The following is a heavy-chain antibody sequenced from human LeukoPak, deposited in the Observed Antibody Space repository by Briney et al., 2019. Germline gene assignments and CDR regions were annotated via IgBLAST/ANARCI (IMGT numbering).Heavy chain of an antibody. Sequence: GGSLRLSCKASGFTFSSYWMSWVRQAPGKGLEWVAHIKEDESDEYYVDSVKGRFTITRDNARNSLFLQMNSLRAEDTAVYYCAREDGYCSGGNCYSYFDSWGQGALVTVSS. CDR2: IKEDESDE. CDR1: GFTFSSYW. V-gene: IGHV3-7*01. J-gene: IGHJ4*02. D-gene: IGHD2-15*01. CDR3: AREDGYCSGGNCYSYFDS.